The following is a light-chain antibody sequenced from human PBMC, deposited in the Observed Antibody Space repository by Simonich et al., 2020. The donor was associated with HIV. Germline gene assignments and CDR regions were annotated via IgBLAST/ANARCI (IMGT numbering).Light chain of an antibody. V-gene: IGKV1-NL1*01. CDR3: QQYYGPPT. Sequence: DIRMTQSPSSLSASVGHRVTITCRASHGISNSLAWYQQKAGKAPKLLLYAAFTLESGVPARFSGSGSGTDYTLTISSLQPEDCATYYCQQYYGPPTFGQGTKLDIK. J-gene: IGKJ2*01. CDR1: HGISNS. CDR2: AAF.